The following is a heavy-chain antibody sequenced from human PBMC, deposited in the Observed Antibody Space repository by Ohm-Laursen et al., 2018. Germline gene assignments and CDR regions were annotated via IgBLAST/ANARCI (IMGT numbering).Heavy chain of an antibody. D-gene: IGHD4-17*01. V-gene: IGHV3-9*01. Sequence: SLRLSCTASGFTFDNYAMHWVRQAPGKGLEWVSGISWNNGYIGYADSVKGRFTISRDNAKNSLYLQMNSLRAEDTAVYYCARIAVTTSLRYDYWGQGTLVTVSS. CDR2: ISWNNGYI. CDR1: GFTFDNYA. J-gene: IGHJ4*02. CDR3: ARIAVTTSLRYDY.